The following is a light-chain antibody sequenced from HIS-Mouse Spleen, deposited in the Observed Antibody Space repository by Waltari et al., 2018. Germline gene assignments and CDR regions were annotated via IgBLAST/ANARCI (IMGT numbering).Light chain of an antibody. J-gene: IGKJ1*01. Sequence: TWGAGQRIRNSLGGYQPKPRQAPRRLIYAATNLQRRVPSRFSGSGSGTEFTLTISSLQPEYLATEEWLQHNSYPWTFGRGIKVEIK. CDR2: AAT. CDR3: LQHNSYPWT. CDR1: QRIRNS. V-gene: IGKV1-17*01.